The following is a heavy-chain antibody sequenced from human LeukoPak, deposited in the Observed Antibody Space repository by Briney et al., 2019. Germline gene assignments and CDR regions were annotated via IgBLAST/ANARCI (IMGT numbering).Heavy chain of an antibody. CDR3: ARHTDVLTGRY. Sequence: KPSETLSLTCIVSGGSINPSPYYWGWIRQPPGKGLEWIAGFYYSGSTYYTPSLKSLLTISADRSKNQLSLKLSSVTAADTAVYYCARHTDVLTGRYWGQGTLVTVSS. V-gene: IGHV4-39*01. CDR1: GGSINPSPYY. CDR2: FYYSGST. J-gene: IGHJ4*02. D-gene: IGHD3-9*01.